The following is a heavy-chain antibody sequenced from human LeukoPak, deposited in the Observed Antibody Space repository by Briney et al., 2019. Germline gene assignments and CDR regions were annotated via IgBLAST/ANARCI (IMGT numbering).Heavy chain of an antibody. D-gene: IGHD3-22*01. CDR1: GFTFSIYA. V-gene: IGHV3-23*01. CDR2: ISGSGGRT. J-gene: IGHJ4*02. CDR3: AKDPYDSSGYYHDY. Sequence: PGGSLRLSCAASGFTFSIYAINWVRQAPGKGLEWVSAISGSGGRTEYADAAKGRFTISRDNSKNTLYLQMNNLRDEDTAVYYCAKDPYDSSGYYHDYWGQGTLVTVSS.